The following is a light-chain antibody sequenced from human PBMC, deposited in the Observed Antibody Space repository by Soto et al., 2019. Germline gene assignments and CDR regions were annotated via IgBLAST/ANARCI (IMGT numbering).Light chain of an antibody. CDR2: AAS. CDR1: QTVSRY. J-gene: IGKJ1*01. CDR3: QQTYSNLWT. Sequence: IRITQSPSAASASVGDTVTITCRASQTVSRYLNWYQQKSGTAPKLLIYAASTLHTGVPSRFSGRGSGTDFTLTINNLQREDFADYFCQQTYSNLWTFGQGTKVDIK. V-gene: IGKV1-39*01.